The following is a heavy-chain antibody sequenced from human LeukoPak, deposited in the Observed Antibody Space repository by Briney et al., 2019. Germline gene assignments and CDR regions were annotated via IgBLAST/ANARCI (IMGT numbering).Heavy chain of an antibody. D-gene: IGHD1-26*01. V-gene: IGHV1-18*01. CDR2: ISAKTGNT. J-gene: IGHJ6*02. CDR1: GYNFNNYG. CDR3: ARGSYPYSHGMDV. Sequence: GASVKVSCKASGYNFNNYGVSWVRQAPGQGLELMGWISAKTGNTNYAQKVQGRVTMTTDTSTTTAYMELRSLGSDDTAVYYCARGSYPYSHGMDVWGQGTTVTVSS.